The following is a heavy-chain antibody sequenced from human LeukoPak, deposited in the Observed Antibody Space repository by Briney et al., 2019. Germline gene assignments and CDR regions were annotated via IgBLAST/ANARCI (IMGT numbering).Heavy chain of an antibody. CDR3: TRQQQQLEKLYYYYYYMDV. Sequence: GGSLRLSCAASGFTFSGSAMHWVRQASGKGLEWVGRIRSKANSYATAYAASVKGRFTISRDDSKNTAYLQMNSLKTEDTAVYYCTRQQQQLEKLYYYYYYMDVWGKGTTVTVSS. J-gene: IGHJ6*03. CDR1: GFTFSGSA. D-gene: IGHD6-13*01. CDR2: IRSKANSYAT. V-gene: IGHV3-73*01.